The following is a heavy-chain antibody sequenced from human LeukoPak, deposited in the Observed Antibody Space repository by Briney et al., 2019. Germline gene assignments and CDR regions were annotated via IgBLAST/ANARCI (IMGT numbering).Heavy chain of an antibody. J-gene: IGHJ5*02. Sequence: VGSLRLSCAASGFTFSSYSMNWVRQAPGKGLEWVSSISSSSSYIYYADSVKGRFTISRDNAKNSLYLQMNSLRAEDTAVYYCARDRVPAAIRGNWFDPWGQGTLVTVSS. D-gene: IGHD2-2*02. CDR2: ISSSSSYI. CDR3: ARDRVPAAIRGNWFDP. CDR1: GFTFSSYS. V-gene: IGHV3-21*01.